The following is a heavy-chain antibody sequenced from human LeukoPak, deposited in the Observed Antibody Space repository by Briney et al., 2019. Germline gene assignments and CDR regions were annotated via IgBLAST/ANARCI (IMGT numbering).Heavy chain of an antibody. J-gene: IGHJ5*02. CDR3: ARDRSSSSFDP. CDR2: INHSGST. Sequence: PSETLSLTCTVSGGSISGYYWSWIRQPPGKGLEWIGEINHSGSTNYNPSLKSRVTISVDTSKNQFSLKLSSVTAADTAVYYCARDRSSSSFDPWGQGTLVTVSS. V-gene: IGHV4-34*01. CDR1: GGSISGYY. D-gene: IGHD6-6*01.